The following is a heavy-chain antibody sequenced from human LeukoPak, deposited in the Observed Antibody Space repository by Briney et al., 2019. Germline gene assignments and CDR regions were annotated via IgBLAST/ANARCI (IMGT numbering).Heavy chain of an antibody. CDR3: ARDYFYCGGDCFVDY. D-gene: IGHD2-21*02. V-gene: IGHV3-9*01. CDR1: GFTFGDFA. J-gene: IGHJ4*02. Sequence: PGGSLRLSCASSGFTFGDFAMHWVRQAPGKGLEWVAGLGWNGGSIGYADSVKGRFTISRDNARNSLYLQMNSRRAEDTAIYYCARDYFYCGGDCFVDYWGQGTLVTVSS. CDR2: LGWNGGSI.